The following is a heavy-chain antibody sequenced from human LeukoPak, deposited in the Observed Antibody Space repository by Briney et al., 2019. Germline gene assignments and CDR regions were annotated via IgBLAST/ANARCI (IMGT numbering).Heavy chain of an antibody. J-gene: IGHJ4*02. CDR1: GGSISSYY. Sequence: SETLSLTCTVFGGSISSYYWSWIRQPPGKGLEWIGYIYYSGSTNYNPSLKSRVTISVDTSKNQFSLKLSSVTAADTAVYYCARDYCSSTSCQLDYWGQGTLVTVSS. D-gene: IGHD2-2*01. CDR2: IYYSGST. CDR3: ARDYCSSTSCQLDY. V-gene: IGHV4-59*01.